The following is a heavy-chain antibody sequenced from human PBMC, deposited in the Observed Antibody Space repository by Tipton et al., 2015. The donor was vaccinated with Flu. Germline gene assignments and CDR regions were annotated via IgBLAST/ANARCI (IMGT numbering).Heavy chain of an antibody. CDR3: ARDEGAEGPAFDI. J-gene: IGHJ3*02. CDR2: IYTSGST. CDR1: GGSISSSSYY. D-gene: IGHD4/OR15-4a*01. V-gene: IGHV4-39*07. Sequence: TLSLTCTVSGGSISSSSYYWGWIRQPPGKGLEWIGSIYTSGSTNYNPSLKSRVTMSVDTSKNQFSLKLSSVTAADTAVYYCARDEGAEGPAFDIWGQGTMVTVSS.